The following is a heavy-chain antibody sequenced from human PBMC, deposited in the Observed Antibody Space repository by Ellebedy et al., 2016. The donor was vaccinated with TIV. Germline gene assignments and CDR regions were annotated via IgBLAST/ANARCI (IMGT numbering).Heavy chain of an antibody. CDR3: ARALYGGNSGAPFDS. CDR2: IIPLLGIP. Sequence: AASVKVSCKASGYTFTSYYMHWVRQAPGRGLEWMGVIIPLLGIPNYAQKFQGRVTITADKSTSTVYMELSSLRSEDTAVYYCARALYGGNSGAPFDSWGQGTLVTVSS. CDR1: GYTFTSYY. D-gene: IGHD4-23*01. V-gene: IGHV1-69*10. J-gene: IGHJ5*01.